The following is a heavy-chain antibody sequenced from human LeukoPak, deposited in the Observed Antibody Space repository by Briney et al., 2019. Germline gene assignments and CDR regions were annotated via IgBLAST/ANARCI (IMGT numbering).Heavy chain of an antibody. CDR2: ISSSGGST. Sequence: GSLRLSCAASGFTFSSYAMSWVRQAPGKGLEWVSSISSSGGSTFYADSVKGRFTISRDKSKNTLYLQMNSLRAEDTALYYCAKDPAGTAAFDIWGQGTMVTVSS. J-gene: IGHJ3*02. CDR3: AKDPAGTAAFDI. D-gene: IGHD6-13*01. V-gene: IGHV3-23*01. CDR1: GFTFSSYA.